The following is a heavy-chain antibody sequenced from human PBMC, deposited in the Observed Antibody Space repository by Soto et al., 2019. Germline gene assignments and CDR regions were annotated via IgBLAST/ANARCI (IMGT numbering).Heavy chain of an antibody. CDR2: IYIGGGT. J-gene: IGHJ5*02. CDR3: TRGFCNSSSCYANWFDP. Sequence: EVQLVESGGGLVRPGGSVRLSCAASGFAVGSNYMSWVRQAPGKGLEWVSLIYIGGGTHYADSVKGRFTISRDKSKNTLYLQMNSLRAEDTAVYHCTRGFCNSSSCYANWFDPWGQGTLVTVSS. D-gene: IGHD2-2*01. CDR1: GFAVGSNY. V-gene: IGHV3-66*01.